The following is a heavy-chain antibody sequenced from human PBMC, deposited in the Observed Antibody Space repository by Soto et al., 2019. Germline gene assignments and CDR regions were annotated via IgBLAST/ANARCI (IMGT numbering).Heavy chain of an antibody. CDR1: GASVSSSHW. D-gene: IGHD2-2*01. Sequence: QVHLQESGPGLVKPSGTLSLTCGVSGASVSSSHWWTWVRQPPGKGLEWIGGIYHVGFTSYNPCLKSRVIKSMDQSRNQFSLKMSSVTAADTAVYYCARVRPPTSTSPAAVLYYFDYWGQGSLVTVSS. CDR3: ARVRPPTSTSPAAVLYYFDY. J-gene: IGHJ4*02. CDR2: IYHVGFT. V-gene: IGHV4-4*02.